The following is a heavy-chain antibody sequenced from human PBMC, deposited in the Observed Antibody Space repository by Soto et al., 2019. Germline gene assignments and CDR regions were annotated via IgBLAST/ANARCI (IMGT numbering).Heavy chain of an antibody. V-gene: IGHV1-18*01. Sequence: QVQLVQSGAEVKKPGASVKVSCKASGYTFTSYGISWVRPAPGQGLEWLGWISAYNGNTNYAQKLQCRVTMTTDTSTSTGYMELRRLRSDDTAGYYCARDGALGENYYCCGMDVWGQGTTVTVSS. CDR2: ISAYNGNT. CDR3: ARDGALGENYYCCGMDV. J-gene: IGHJ6*02. D-gene: IGHD3-16*01. CDR1: GYTFTSYG.